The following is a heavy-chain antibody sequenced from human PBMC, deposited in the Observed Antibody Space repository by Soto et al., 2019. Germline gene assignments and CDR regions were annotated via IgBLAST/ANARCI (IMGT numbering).Heavy chain of an antibody. CDR3: TRETVAGITGLDY. V-gene: IGHV3-23*01. D-gene: IGHD1-20*01. J-gene: IGHJ4*02. Sequence: EVQLLESGGDLVQPGGSLRLSCAASGFNVGAFAVNWVRQAPGKGLEWVSGISVSDAFIYDADSVRGRFSLSRDSSENILYLQMNSLRVDDTALYYCTRETVAGITGLDYWGPGTLVTVSS. CDR2: ISVSDAFI. CDR1: GFNVGAFA.